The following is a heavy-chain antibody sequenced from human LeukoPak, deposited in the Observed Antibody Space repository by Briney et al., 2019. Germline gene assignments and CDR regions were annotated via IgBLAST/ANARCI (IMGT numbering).Heavy chain of an antibody. D-gene: IGHD3-10*01. CDR2: IYYSGST. CDR1: GDSISSSSNY. CDR3: ARRKRGSGVFYAMDV. J-gene: IGHJ6*02. Sequence: SETLSLTCTVSGDSISSSSNYWAWIRQPPGKGLEWIGIIYYSGSTYYNPSLKSRVTISVDTSKNQFSLKLSSVTAADTAVYYCARRKRGSGVFYAMDVWGQRTTVTVSS. V-gene: IGHV4-39*01.